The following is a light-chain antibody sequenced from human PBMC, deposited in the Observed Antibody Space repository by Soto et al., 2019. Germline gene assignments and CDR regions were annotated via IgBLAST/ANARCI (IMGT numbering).Light chain of an antibody. Sequence: DIQMTQSPSSLSASVGDRVTITCRASQSISSYLNWYQRKPGEAPKVLIYAASSLESGVPSRFSGSGFGTDFTLTISSLQPEDFATYFCQQGYNTPWTFGQGTKVEIK. CDR2: AAS. V-gene: IGKV1-39*01. CDR1: QSISSY. J-gene: IGKJ1*01. CDR3: QQGYNTPWT.